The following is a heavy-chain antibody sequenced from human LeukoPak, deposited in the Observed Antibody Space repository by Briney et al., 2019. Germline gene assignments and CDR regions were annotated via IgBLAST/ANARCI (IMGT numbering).Heavy chain of an antibody. J-gene: IGHJ4*02. CDR1: GYTFTSYY. Sequence: ASVKVSCKASGYTFTSYYMHWVRQAPGQGLEWMGIINPSGGSTSYAQKFQGRVTMTRDTSTSTVYMELSSLRSEDTAVYYCARDMISIILNYYGSGVGDYWGQGTLVTVSS. V-gene: IGHV1-46*01. CDR3: ARDMISIILNYYGSGVGDY. CDR2: INPSGGST. D-gene: IGHD3-10*01.